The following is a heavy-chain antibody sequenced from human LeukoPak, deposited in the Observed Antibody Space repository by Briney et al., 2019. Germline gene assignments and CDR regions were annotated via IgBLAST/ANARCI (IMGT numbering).Heavy chain of an antibody. Sequence: GGSLRLSCSASGFTFITYSMNWVRQAPGKGLEWVSSISTSSIYIYYADSLKGRFTISRDNAKNSLFLQMNSLRAEDTAVYYCARGRRDGYNLLDAFDIWGQGTVVTVSS. CDR3: ARGRRDGYNLLDAFDI. CDR1: GFTFITYS. CDR2: ISTSSIYI. V-gene: IGHV3-21*01. D-gene: IGHD5-24*01. J-gene: IGHJ3*02.